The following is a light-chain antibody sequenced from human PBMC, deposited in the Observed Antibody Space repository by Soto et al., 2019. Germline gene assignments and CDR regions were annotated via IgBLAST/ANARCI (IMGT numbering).Light chain of an antibody. Sequence: DIQMTQSPSSLSASVGDRVTITCRASQDINNYLKWYQYTPGKAPKLLIYDASTLETGVPSRFSGSGSGTDFTLTIYSLQPEDIATYYCLQYDSVSPLTFGGGTKVEIK. J-gene: IGKJ4*01. CDR1: QDINNY. V-gene: IGKV1-33*01. CDR2: DAS. CDR3: LQYDSVSPLT.